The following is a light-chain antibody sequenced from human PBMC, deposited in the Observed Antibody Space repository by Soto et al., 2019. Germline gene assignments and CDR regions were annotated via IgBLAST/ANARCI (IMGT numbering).Light chain of an antibody. J-gene: IGLJ2*01. Sequence: QSALTQPPSASGSPGQSVTISCTGTSSDVGAYNYVSWYQQHPGKAPKLMIYEVSKRPSGVPDRFSGSKSGNTASLTVSGLQAEDEADYYCSSYAGSNNLNVFGGGTKVTVL. CDR2: EVS. V-gene: IGLV2-8*01. CDR1: SSDVGAYNY. CDR3: SSYAGSNNLNV.